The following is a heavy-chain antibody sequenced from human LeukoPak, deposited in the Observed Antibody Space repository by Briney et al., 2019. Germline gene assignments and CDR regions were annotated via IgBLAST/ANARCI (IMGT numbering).Heavy chain of an antibody. D-gene: IGHD3-10*01. CDR2: IYTSGST. CDR1: GGSISSGSYY. V-gene: IGHV4-61*02. CDR3: ARDHWGYYYGSGNNWFDP. Sequence: PSETLSLTCTVSGGSISSGSYYWSWIRRPAGKGLEYIGRIYTSGSTNYNPSLKSRVTISVDTSKNQFSLKLSSVTAADTAVYYCARDHWGYYYGSGNNWFDPWGQGTLVTVSS. J-gene: IGHJ5*02.